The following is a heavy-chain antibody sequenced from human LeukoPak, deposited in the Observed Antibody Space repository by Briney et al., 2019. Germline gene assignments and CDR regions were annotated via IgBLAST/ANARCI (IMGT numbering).Heavy chain of an antibody. V-gene: IGHV3-23*01. CDR2: ISGSGGST. Sequence: GGSLRLSCAAPGFTFSSYAMSWVRQAPGKGLEWVSAISGSGGSTYYADSVKGRFTISRDNSKNTLYLQMNSLRAEDTAVYYCAKDDCSGGSCYPTYYYYGMDVWGQGTTVTVSS. CDR3: AKDDCSGGSCYPTYYYYGMDV. J-gene: IGHJ6*02. CDR1: GFTFSSYA. D-gene: IGHD2-15*01.